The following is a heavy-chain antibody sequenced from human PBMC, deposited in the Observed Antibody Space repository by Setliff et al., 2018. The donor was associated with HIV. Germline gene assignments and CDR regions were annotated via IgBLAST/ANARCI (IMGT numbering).Heavy chain of an antibody. J-gene: IGHJ5*02. Sequence: PSETLSLTCTVSGGSFTSRSYYWSWIRQPAGKGLEWIGHIYTSGSTNYNPSLKSRVTISVDTSKNQFSLKLSSVTAADTAVYYCARERSALLWKNWFDPWGQGTLVTVSS. CDR3: ARERSALLWKNWFDP. CDR1: GGSFTSRSYY. D-gene: IGHD3-10*01. CDR2: IYTSGST. V-gene: IGHV4-61*09.